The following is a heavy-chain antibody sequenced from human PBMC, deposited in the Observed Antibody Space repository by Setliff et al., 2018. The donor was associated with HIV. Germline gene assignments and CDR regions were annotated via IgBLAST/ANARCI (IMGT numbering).Heavy chain of an antibody. CDR3: ARQFMVRGVIISDWFDP. Sequence: SETLSLTCAVYGGSFSGYYWSWIRQPPGKGLEWIGEINHSGSTNYNPSLKSRVTISVDTSKNQFSLKLSSGTAADTAVYYCARQFMVRGVIISDWFDPWGQGTLVTVSS. CDR2: INHSGST. V-gene: IGHV4-34*01. D-gene: IGHD3-10*01. J-gene: IGHJ5*02. CDR1: GGSFSGYY.